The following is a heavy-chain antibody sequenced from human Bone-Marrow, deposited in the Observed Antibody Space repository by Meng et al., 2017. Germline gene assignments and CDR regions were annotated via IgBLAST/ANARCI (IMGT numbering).Heavy chain of an antibody. J-gene: IGHJ4*02. CDR3: ARGSWLQLWLQDY. D-gene: IGHD5-18*01. Sequence: QVQLQQWGPGLLKPSETLSLTCAVYGGSFSGYYGSWIRQPPGKGLEWIGEINHSGSTNYNPSLKSRVTISVDTSKNQFSLKLSSVTAADTAVYYCARGSWLQLWLQDYWGQGTLVTVSS. V-gene: IGHV4-34*01. CDR1: GGSFSGYY. CDR2: INHSGST.